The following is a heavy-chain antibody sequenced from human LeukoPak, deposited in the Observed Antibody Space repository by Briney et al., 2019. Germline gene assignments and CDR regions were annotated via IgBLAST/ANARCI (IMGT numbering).Heavy chain of an antibody. CDR1: GGSVSSGSYY. J-gene: IGHJ4*02. D-gene: IGHD3-22*01. CDR2: IYYSGST. V-gene: IGHV4-61*01. CDR3: AREAPYYYDSSGYYHLRLFDY. Sequence: SETLSLTCTVSGGSVSSGSYYWSWIRQSPGKGLEWIGYIYYSGSTNYNPSLKSRVTMSVDTSKNQFSLKLSSVTAADTAVYYCAREAPYYYDSSGYYHLRLFDYWGQGTLVTVSS.